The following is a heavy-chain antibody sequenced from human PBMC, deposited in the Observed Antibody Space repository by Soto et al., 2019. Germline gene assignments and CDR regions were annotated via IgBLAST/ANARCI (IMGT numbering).Heavy chain of an antibody. D-gene: IGHD6-6*01. V-gene: IGHV3-21*01. J-gene: IGHJ3*02. Sequence: SLRLSCAASGFTISSYIMNWVRQAPGKGLEWVSSISSSSDYIYYADSVKGRFTISRDNATNSLYLLMNSLRAEDTAVYYCATVSSAYSSSVGDAFDIWGQGTMVTVS. CDR2: ISSSSDYI. CDR3: ATVSSAYSSSVGDAFDI. CDR1: GFTISSYI.